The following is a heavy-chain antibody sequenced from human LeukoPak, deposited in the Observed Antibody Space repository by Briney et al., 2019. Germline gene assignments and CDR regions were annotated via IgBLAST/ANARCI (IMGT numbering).Heavy chain of an antibody. CDR1: GFTFSAYT. CDR3: AREPRGLGSPYYYYMDV. D-gene: IGHD1-26*01. J-gene: IGHJ6*03. V-gene: IGHV3-64*01. Sequence: PGGSLRLSCAASGFTFSAYTMQRVRQAPGKGLEYVSAISNNGGSTYYANSVKGRFTISRDNSKNTLYLQMNSLRAEDTAVYYCAREPRGLGSPYYYYMDVWGKGTTVTVSS. CDR2: ISNNGGST.